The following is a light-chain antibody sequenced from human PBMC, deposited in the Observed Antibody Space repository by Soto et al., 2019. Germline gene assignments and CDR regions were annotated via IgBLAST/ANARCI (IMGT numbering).Light chain of an antibody. CDR3: QQYNYWPPIT. J-gene: IGKJ5*01. Sequence: EIVMSQSPATLSVSPGERATLSCRASQSVSSNLAWYQQKPSQAPRLLIYGASTRATGIPARYSGSGSGTEFTLTISSLQSEDFAVYYCQQYNYWPPITFGQGTRLEI. V-gene: IGKV3-15*01. CDR2: GAS. CDR1: QSVSSN.